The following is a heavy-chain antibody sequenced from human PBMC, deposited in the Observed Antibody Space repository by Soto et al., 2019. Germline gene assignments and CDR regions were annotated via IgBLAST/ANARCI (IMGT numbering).Heavy chain of an antibody. V-gene: IGHV3-33*01. CDR2: IWHDGSHT. CDR3: AREEGVVARAFDY. Sequence: QVQLVESGGGVVQPGRSLRLSCEASGFPFSSYGMHWVRQAPGQGLEWVAVIWHDGSHTYYADSMKGRFTISRDNSKKTLYLQMNSLRAEDTAVYYCAREEGVVARAFDYWGQGTLVAVSS. D-gene: IGHD2-15*01. CDR1: GFPFSSYG. J-gene: IGHJ4*02.